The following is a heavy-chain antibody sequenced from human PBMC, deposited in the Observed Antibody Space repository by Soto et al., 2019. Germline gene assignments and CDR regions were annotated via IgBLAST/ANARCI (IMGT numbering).Heavy chain of an antibody. CDR2: ISGSGAER. D-gene: IGHD3-10*01. J-gene: IGHJ5*02. Sequence: EVQLLESGGGLGQPGGSLRLSCATSGFTFKNYPLAWVRQSAGKGLQWVSSISGSGAERSYADSVKGRFTISRDDSENTMSLQMNSLKGDDTARYFCAKGSLIFGEGVYDWFDTWGQGTLVVVSS. CDR3: AKGSLIFGEGVYDWFDT. CDR1: GFTFKNYP. V-gene: IGHV3-23*01.